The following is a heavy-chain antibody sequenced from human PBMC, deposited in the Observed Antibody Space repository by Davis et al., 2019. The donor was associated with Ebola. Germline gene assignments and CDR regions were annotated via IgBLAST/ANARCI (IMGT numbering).Heavy chain of an antibody. J-gene: IGHJ4*02. Sequence: GGSLRLSCAASAFTFSSYGMPWVRQAPGKGREWVAVISYDGSNKYYADSVKGRFTISRANSKNTLYLQMNSLRAEDTAVYYCAKNIGYSGSYYVFDYWGQGTLVTVSS. D-gene: IGHD1-26*01. CDR1: AFTFSSYG. CDR3: AKNIGYSGSYYVFDY. V-gene: IGHV3-30*18. CDR2: ISYDGSNK.